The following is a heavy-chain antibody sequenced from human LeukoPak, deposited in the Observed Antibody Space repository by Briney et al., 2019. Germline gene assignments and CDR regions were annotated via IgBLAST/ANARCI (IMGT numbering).Heavy chain of an antibody. V-gene: IGHV3-33*01. Sequence: PGGSLRLSCAASGFTFSSYGMHWVRQAPGKGLEWVAGIWYDGSNKYYADSVKGRFTISRDNSKNTLYLQMNSLRAEDTAVYYCARDHGYSDYAEYGMDVWGKGTTVTVSS. CDR2: IWYDGSNK. J-gene: IGHJ6*04. CDR1: GFTFSSYG. D-gene: IGHD4-11*01. CDR3: ARDHGYSDYAEYGMDV.